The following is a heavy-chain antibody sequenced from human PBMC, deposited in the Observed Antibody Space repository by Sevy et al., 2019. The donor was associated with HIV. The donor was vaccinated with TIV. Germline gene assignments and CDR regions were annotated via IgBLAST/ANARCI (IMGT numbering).Heavy chain of an antibody. D-gene: IGHD4-17*01. V-gene: IGHV4-61*02. J-gene: IGHJ4*02. CDR3: ARGDTTMVTTLGY. CDR2: IYTSGTT. CDR1: GGSINSGPYY. Sequence: SETLSLTCTVSGGSINSGPYYWSWIRQPAGKGLEWIGRIYTSGTTNYNPSLKSRVTMSVDTSKNLFSLKLSSVTAADTAVYYCARGDTTMVTTLGYWGQGTLVTVSS.